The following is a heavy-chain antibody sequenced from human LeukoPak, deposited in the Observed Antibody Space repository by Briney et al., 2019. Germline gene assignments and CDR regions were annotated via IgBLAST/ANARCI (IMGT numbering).Heavy chain of an antibody. V-gene: IGHV3-74*01. D-gene: IGHD2-2*01. J-gene: IGHJ3*02. CDR2: INSDGSRT. CDR1: GFTFSSYW. CDR3: ARRGHCNSTSCYSGDAIDI. Sequence: SGGSLRLSCAASGFTFSSYWMHWVRQAPGKGLVWVSRINSDGSRTSYADSVKSRLTISRDNAKNTLYLQMNSLRAEDTAVYYCARRGHCNSTSCYSGDAIDIWGQGTMVTVSS.